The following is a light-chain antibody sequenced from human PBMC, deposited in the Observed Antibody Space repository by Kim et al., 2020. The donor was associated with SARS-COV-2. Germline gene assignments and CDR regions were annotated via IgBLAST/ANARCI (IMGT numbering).Light chain of an antibody. CDR1: QSVSGNS. CDR2: SAS. CDR3: EQFGDSART. J-gene: IGKJ1*01. Sequence: EIVLTQSPGTLSLSPGERATLPCRASQSVSGNSFAWYQQQPGRAPRLLIYSASTRATGIPDRFSGSGCGTDCSLTINRLGPEDFAVYYCEQFGDSARTFGQGTK. V-gene: IGKV3-20*01.